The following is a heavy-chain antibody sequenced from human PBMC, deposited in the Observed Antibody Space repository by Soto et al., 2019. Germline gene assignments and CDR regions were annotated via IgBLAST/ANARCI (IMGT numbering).Heavy chain of an antibody. J-gene: IGHJ5*02. D-gene: IGHD3-22*01. CDR1: GFSLSTSGMC. CDR3: ARNAPHYYDSSGYWFDP. Sequence: SGPTLVNPTQTLTLTCTFSGFSLSTSGMCVSWIRQPPGKALEWLALIDWDGDKYYSTSLKTRLTISKDTSKNQVVLTMTNMDPVDTATYYCARNAPHYYDSSGYWFDPWGQGTLVTVSS. V-gene: IGHV2-70*01. CDR2: IDWDGDK.